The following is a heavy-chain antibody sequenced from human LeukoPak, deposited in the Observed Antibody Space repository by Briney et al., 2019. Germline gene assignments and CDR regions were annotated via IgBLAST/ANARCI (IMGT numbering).Heavy chain of an antibody. CDR1: GFTFSSYA. V-gene: IGHV3-23*01. CDR3: AKGYYYRSGTNFDY. D-gene: IGHD3-10*01. CDR2: ISGSGSST. Sequence: GGSLRLSCAASGFTFSSYAMSWVRQAPGKGLEWVSVISGSGSSTYYADSVKGRFTISRDNSKNTLYLQMNSLRAEDTAVYYCAKGYYYRSGTNFDYGGQGTPVTASA. J-gene: IGHJ4*02.